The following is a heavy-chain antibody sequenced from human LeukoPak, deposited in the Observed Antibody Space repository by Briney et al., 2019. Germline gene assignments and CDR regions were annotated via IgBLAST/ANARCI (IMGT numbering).Heavy chain of an antibody. Sequence: PGRSLRLSCAASGFTFSSYAMHWVRQAPGKGLEWVAVISYDGSNKYYADSVKGRFTISRDNSKNTLYLQMNSLRAEDTAVYYCARVPYGDYEWHNWFDPWGQGTLVTVSS. CDR1: GFTFSSYA. CDR2: ISYDGSNK. D-gene: IGHD4-17*01. CDR3: ARVPYGDYEWHNWFDP. V-gene: IGHV3-30*04. J-gene: IGHJ5*02.